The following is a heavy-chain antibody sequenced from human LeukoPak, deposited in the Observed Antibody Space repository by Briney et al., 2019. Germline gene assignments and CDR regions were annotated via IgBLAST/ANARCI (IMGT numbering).Heavy chain of an antibody. Sequence: GGSLRLSCAASGFTFSSYAMHWVRQAPGKGLEWVSYISGGSSFTYYVDSVKGRFTISRDNAKNSLYLQMNSLRAEDTAVYYCARDLGYSSGPNYWGQGTRVTVSS. J-gene: IGHJ4*02. CDR1: GFTFSSYA. V-gene: IGHV3-21*01. CDR2: ISGGSSFT. CDR3: ARDLGYSSGPNY. D-gene: IGHD6-19*01.